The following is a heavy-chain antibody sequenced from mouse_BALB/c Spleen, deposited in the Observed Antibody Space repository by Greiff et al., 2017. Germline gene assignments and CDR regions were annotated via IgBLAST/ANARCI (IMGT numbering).Heavy chain of an antibody. Sequence: EVNVVESGGGLVQPGGSLRLSCATSGFTFTDYYMSWVRQPPGKALEWLGFIRNKANGYTTEYSASVKGRFTISRDNSQSILYLQMNTLRAEDSATYYCARNYGNYGFFDYWGQGTTLTVSS. CDR1: GFTFTDYY. J-gene: IGHJ2*01. D-gene: IGHD2-1*01. V-gene: IGHV7-3*02. CDR3: ARNYGNYGFFDY. CDR2: IRNKANGYTT.